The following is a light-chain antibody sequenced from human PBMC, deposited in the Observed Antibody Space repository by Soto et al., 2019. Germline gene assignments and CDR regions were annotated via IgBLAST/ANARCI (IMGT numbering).Light chain of an antibody. CDR1: QSVSSC. V-gene: IGKV3-11*01. J-gene: IGKJ4*01. Sequence: EIVLTQSPATLSLSPGERATLSCRASQSVSSCLAWYQQKPGQAPRLLIYDASNRATGIPARFSGSGSGPDFTLTISRLEPQDFAVYCCPQRIFGGGTKVEIK. CDR3: PQRI. CDR2: DAS.